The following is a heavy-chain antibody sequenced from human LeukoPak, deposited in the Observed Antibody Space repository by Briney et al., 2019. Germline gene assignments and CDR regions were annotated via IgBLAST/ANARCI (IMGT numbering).Heavy chain of an antibody. CDR3: ASSRVSVVNYYYYGMDV. Sequence: SVKVSCKASGGTFSSYAISWVRQAPGQGLEWMGGIIPIFGTANYAQKFQGRVTITADESTSTAYMELSSLRSEDTAVYYCASSRVSVVNYYYYGMDVWGQGTTVTVSS. V-gene: IGHV1-69*01. J-gene: IGHJ6*02. D-gene: IGHD4-23*01. CDR1: GGTFSSYA. CDR2: IIPIFGTA.